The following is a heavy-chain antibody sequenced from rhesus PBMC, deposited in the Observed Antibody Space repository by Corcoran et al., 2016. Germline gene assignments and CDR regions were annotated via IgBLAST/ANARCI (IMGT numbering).Heavy chain of an antibody. Sequence: QVQLQESGPGLVKPSETLSLTCAVSGGSISGGYGWSWIRHPPGKGLEWIGHIFDSIGSTYYNPSLKSRVTISRDTSKNQFSLKLSSVTAADTAVYYCARLSSYYFDYWGQGVLVTVSS. CDR2: IFDSIGST. CDR3: ARLSSYYFDY. V-gene: IGHV4S7*01. J-gene: IGHJ4*01. CDR1: GGSISGGYG.